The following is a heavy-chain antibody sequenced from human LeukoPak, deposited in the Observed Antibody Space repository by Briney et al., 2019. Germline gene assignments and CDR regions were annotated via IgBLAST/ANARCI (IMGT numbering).Heavy chain of an antibody. J-gene: IGHJ6*02. CDR3: ASVGSSWYGHYYGMDV. CDR1: GGSFSGYY. V-gene: IGHV4-59*08. D-gene: IGHD6-13*01. CDR2: IYYSGST. Sequence: PSETLSLTCAVYGGSFSGYYWSWIRQPPGKGLEWIGFIYYSGSTNYNPSLKSRVTISVDTSKNQFSLKLSSVTASDTAVYYCASVGSSWYGHYYGMDVWGQGTTVTVSS.